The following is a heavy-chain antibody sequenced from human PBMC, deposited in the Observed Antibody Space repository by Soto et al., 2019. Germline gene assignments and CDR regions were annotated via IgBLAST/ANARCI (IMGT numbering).Heavy chain of an antibody. CDR1: GFTFSSYS. V-gene: IGHV3-21*01. D-gene: IGHD6-13*01. CDR3: ARGGVLRAAAGKYEYYYYGMDV. Sequence: LRLSCAASGFTFSSYSMNWVRQSPGKGLEWVSSISSSSSYIYYADSVKGRFTISRDNAKNSLYLQMNSLRAEDTAVYYCARGGVLRAAAGKYEYYYYGMDVWGQGTTVTVS. J-gene: IGHJ6*02. CDR2: ISSSSSYI.